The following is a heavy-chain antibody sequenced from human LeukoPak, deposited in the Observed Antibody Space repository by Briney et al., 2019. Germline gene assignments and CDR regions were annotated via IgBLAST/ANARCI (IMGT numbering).Heavy chain of an antibody. CDR3: ARVVRGSNYYYGMDV. Sequence: ASVKVSCKASGYAFSSYDINWVRQATGQGLEWMGRIIPILSIANYAQKFQGRVTIIADKATSTAYMELSSLRSEDTAVYYCARVVRGSNYYYGMDVWGQGTTVTVSS. J-gene: IGHJ6*02. CDR1: GYAFSSYD. D-gene: IGHD3-10*02. V-gene: IGHV1-69*04. CDR2: IIPILSIA.